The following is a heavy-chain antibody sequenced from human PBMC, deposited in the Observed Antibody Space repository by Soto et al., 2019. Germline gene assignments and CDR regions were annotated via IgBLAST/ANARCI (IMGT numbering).Heavy chain of an antibody. CDR2: ISWDGGST. Sequence: GGSLRLSCAASGFTFDDYTMHWVRQAPGKGLEWVSLISWDGGSTYYADSVKGRFTISRDNSKNSLYLQMNSLRTEDTALYYCAKDMRRIAVAGFDAFDIWGQGTMVTVSS. CDR1: GFTFDDYT. CDR3: AKDMRRIAVAGFDAFDI. J-gene: IGHJ3*02. V-gene: IGHV3-43*01. D-gene: IGHD6-19*01.